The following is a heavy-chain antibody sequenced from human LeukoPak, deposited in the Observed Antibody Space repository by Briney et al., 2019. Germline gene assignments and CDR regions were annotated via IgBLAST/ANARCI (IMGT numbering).Heavy chain of an antibody. J-gene: IGHJ4*02. CDR2: ISYDGSNK. Sequence: PGGSLRISCAASGFTFHSYAMHWVRQAPGKGLEWVALISYDGSNKYYADSVKGRFTISRDNSKNALYLQMNSLRAEDTAVYYCARGIVARWRSEIEYYFDYWGQGTLVTVSS. CDR1: GFTFHSYA. CDR3: ARGIVARWRSEIEYYFDY. D-gene: IGHD6-6*01. V-gene: IGHV3-30-3*01.